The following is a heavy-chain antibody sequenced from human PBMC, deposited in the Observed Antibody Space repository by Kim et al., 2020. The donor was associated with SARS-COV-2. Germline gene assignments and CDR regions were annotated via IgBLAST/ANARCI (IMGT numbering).Heavy chain of an antibody. Sequence: GGSLRLSCAASGFTFSSYGMHWVRQAPGKGLEWVAVIWYDGSNKYYADSVKGRFTISRDNSKNTLYLQMNSLRAEDTAVYYCAKDLSTTYCSSTSCYAFDSWGQGTLVTVSS. V-gene: IGHV3-33*06. D-gene: IGHD2-2*01. CDR2: IWYDGSNK. CDR1: GFTFSSYG. CDR3: AKDLSTTYCSSTSCYAFDS. J-gene: IGHJ4*02.